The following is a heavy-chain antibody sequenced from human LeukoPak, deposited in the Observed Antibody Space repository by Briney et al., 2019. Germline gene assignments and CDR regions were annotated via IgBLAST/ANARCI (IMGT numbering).Heavy chain of an antibody. CDR1: GFTFSSYA. V-gene: IGHV3-23*01. Sequence: GGSLRLSCAASGFTFSSYAMSWVRQAPGKGLEWVSAISGSGGSTYYADSVKGRFTISRDNSKNTLYLQMNSLRAEDTAVYYCAQGRGVGGWYFDLWGRGTLVTVSS. D-gene: IGHD2-8*02. CDR3: AQGRGVGGWYFDL. CDR2: ISGSGGST. J-gene: IGHJ2*01.